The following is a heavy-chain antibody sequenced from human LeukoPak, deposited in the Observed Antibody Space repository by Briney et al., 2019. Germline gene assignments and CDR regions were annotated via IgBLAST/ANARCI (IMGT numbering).Heavy chain of an antibody. D-gene: IGHD6-6*01. V-gene: IGHV3-7*01. Sequence: PGGSLRLSCAASGFTFSSYWMSWVRQAPGKGLEWVANIKQDGSEKYYVDSVKGRFTISRDNAKNSLYLQMNSLRAEDTAVYYCACRGPEYYYYYGMDVWGQGTTVTVSS. J-gene: IGHJ6*02. CDR1: GFTFSSYW. CDR3: ACRGPEYYYYYGMDV. CDR2: IKQDGSEK.